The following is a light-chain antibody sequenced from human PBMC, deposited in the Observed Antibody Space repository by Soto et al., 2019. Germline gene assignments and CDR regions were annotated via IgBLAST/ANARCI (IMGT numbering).Light chain of an antibody. V-gene: IGKV3-11*01. Sequence: EIVLTQSPATLSLSPGERATLSCRASQSVSSYLAWYQQQPGQAPRLLIYDASNRATSIPARFSGSGSWTDSTLTISSLEPEDFAVYYCQQRSNWPPITFGQGTRLEIK. CDR1: QSVSSY. CDR3: QQRSNWPPIT. J-gene: IGKJ5*01. CDR2: DAS.